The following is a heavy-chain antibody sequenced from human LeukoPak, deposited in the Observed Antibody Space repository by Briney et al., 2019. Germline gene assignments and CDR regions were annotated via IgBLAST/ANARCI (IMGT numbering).Heavy chain of an antibody. J-gene: IGHJ4*02. CDR2: IYGGGGT. D-gene: IGHD3-9*01. V-gene: IGHV4-4*07. CDR1: GGSISSYY. CDR3: ARGPQILSHYDEVTASYNCPLDS. Sequence: SETLSLTCTVSGGSISSYYWNWIRQPAGKGLEWIGRIYGGGGTNYNPSLRSRVTMSVDTSKSQFSLKLSSVTAADTAVYYCARGPQILSHYDEVTASYNCPLDSWGQGTLVTVSS.